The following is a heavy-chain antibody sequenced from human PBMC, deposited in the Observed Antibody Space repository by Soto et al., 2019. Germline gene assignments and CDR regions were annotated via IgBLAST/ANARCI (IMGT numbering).Heavy chain of an antibody. V-gene: IGHV3-23*01. CDR3: AKAGFSSSWSPTYFDY. Sequence: PGGSLRLSCAASGFTFTSYAMNWARLAPGKGLEWVSAISGTGYNTYYADSVKGRFTISRDNTKNTLYLQMNSLRAEDTAVYYCAKAGFSSSWSPTYFDYWGQGTLVTVSS. D-gene: IGHD6-13*01. CDR1: GFTFTSYA. J-gene: IGHJ4*02. CDR2: ISGTGYNT.